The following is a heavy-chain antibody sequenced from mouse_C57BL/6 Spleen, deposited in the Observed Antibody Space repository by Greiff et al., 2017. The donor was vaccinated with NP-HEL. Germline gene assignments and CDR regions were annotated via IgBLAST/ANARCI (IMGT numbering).Heavy chain of an antibody. D-gene: IGHD2-3*01. J-gene: IGHJ3*01. V-gene: IGHV1-54*01. CDR1: GYAFTHYL. CDR3: ARSGPYDGYYGFAY. CDR2: INPGSGGT. Sequence: QVQLQQSGAELVRPGTSVKVSCKASGYAFTHYLIEWVKQRPGQGLEWIGVINPGSGGTNYNEKFKGKATLTADKSSSTAYMQLSSLTSEDSAVYFCARSGPYDGYYGFAYWGQGTLVTVAA.